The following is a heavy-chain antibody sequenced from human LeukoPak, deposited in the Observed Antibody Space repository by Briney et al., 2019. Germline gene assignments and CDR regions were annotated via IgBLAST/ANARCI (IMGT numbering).Heavy chain of an antibody. CDR3: ANSVAVVPEGPFDY. Sequence: GGSLRLSCAASGFTFDDYAMHWVRQAPGKGLEWVSGISWNSGSIGYADSVKGRFTISRDNAKNSLYLQMNSLRAEDTAVYYCANSVAVVPEGPFDYWGQGTLVTVSP. V-gene: IGHV3-9*01. CDR2: ISWNSGSI. CDR1: GFTFDDYA. J-gene: IGHJ4*02. D-gene: IGHD2-15*01.